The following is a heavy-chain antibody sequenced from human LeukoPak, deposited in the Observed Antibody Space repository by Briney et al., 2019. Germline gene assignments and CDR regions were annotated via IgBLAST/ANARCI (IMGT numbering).Heavy chain of an antibody. CDR1: GGSINKYY. J-gene: IGHJ6*02. D-gene: IGHD2-2*01. Sequence: SETLSLTCTVSGGSINKYYWSWIRQSPGKGLEWIGYIYYTGSTNYNPSLKSRVTISVDMTKNQLSLKLTSVTPADTAVYYCARVIVVVPAATSRVFYYGMDVWGQGTTVTVSS. V-gene: IGHV4-59*01. CDR3: ARVIVVVPAATSRVFYYGMDV. CDR2: IYYTGST.